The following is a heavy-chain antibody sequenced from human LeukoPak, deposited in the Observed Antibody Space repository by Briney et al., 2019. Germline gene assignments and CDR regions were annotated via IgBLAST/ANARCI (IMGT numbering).Heavy chain of an antibody. Sequence: GGSLRLSCAASGFTFSSYGMHWVRQAPGKGLEWVAVISYDGSNKYYADSVKGRFTISRDNSKNTLYLQMNSLRAEDTAVYYCAKDGGGYDFGYWGQGTLVTVSS. D-gene: IGHD5-12*01. J-gene: IGHJ4*02. CDR3: AKDGGGYDFGY. CDR2: ISYDGSNK. V-gene: IGHV3-30*18. CDR1: GFTFSSYG.